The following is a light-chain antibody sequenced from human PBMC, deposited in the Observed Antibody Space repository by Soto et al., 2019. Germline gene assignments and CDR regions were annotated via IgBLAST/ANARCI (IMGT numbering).Light chain of an antibody. Sequence: DIHMTQSPATLSATVWDTVTVTCRASQSVSGWLAWYQQKPGEAPKLLIYDASALPRGVPSRFSGSGSGTGFTLTISSLQPDDFATYYCQHYNSYLWTFGQGTKVDIK. CDR2: DAS. J-gene: IGKJ1*01. V-gene: IGKV1-5*01. CDR1: QSVSGW. CDR3: QHYNSYLWT.